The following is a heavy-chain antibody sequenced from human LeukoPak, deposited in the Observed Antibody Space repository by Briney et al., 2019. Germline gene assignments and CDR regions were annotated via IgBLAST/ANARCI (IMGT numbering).Heavy chain of an antibody. Sequence: GGSLRLSCTASGFTFDNYAMHWVRQAPGKGLEWVSGIAWNSGNTGFADSVKGRFNISRDNAENSLYLQMNSLRAEDTALYYCAKDMNSYGSGSSYNPWGPFDSWGQGTLVTVSS. CDR3: AKDMNSYGSGSSYNPWGPFDS. CDR1: GFTFDNYA. V-gene: IGHV3-9*01. D-gene: IGHD3-10*01. CDR2: IAWNSGNT. J-gene: IGHJ4*02.